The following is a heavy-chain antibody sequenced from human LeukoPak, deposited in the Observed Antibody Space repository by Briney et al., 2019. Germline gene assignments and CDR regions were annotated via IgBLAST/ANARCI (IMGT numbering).Heavy chain of an antibody. CDR3: ARVGYDILTGYDY. V-gene: IGHV1-3*01. Sequence: ASVKVSCKASGYTSTSYAMHWVRQAPGQRLEWMGWINAGNGNTKYSQKFQGRVTITRDTSASTAYMELSSLRSEDTAVYYCARVGYDILTGYDYWGQGTLVTVSS. CDR2: INAGNGNT. J-gene: IGHJ4*02. CDR1: GYTSTSYA. D-gene: IGHD3-9*01.